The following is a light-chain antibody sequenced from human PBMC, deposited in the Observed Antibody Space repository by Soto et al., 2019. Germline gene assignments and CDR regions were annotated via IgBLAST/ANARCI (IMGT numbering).Light chain of an antibody. V-gene: IGKV3-15*01. CDR3: QQSNDWWT. CDR1: QSVSNN. CDR2: GAS. Sequence: EIVMTQSPATLSVSPGERATLSCRASQSVSNNLAWYQQKPGQAPRLLIYGASTRATGIPARFSGSASGTEFTLTISSLQSEDFAVYYCQQSNDWWTFGQGTKVEIK. J-gene: IGKJ1*01.